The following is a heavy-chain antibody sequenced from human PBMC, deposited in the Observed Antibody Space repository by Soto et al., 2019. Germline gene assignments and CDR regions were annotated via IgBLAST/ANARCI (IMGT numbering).Heavy chain of an antibody. CDR3: ARREAGDCSSTSCCYYYYMDV. J-gene: IGHJ6*03. V-gene: IGHV1-69*02. Sequence: ASVKVSCKASGGTFSSYTISWVRQAPGQGLEWMGRIIPILGIANYAQKFQGRVTITVDKSTSTAYMELSSLRSEDTAVYYCARREAGDCSSTSCCYYYYMDVWGKGTTVTVSS. D-gene: IGHD2-2*01. CDR1: GGTFSSYT. CDR2: IIPILGIA.